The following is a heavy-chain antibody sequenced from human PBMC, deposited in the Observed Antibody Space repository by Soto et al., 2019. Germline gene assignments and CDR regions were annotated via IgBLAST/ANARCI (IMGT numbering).Heavy chain of an antibody. CDR3: ARAGGDYYDSSGYY. CDR2: IIPIFGTA. Sequence: QVQLVQSGAEVKKPGSSVKVSCKASGGTFSSYAISWVRQAPGQGLEWMGGIIPIFGTANYAQKFQGRVTTTADETTNNAYMELTRLRSEDTAVYYCARAGGDYYDSSGYYWGQGTLVTVSS. D-gene: IGHD3-22*01. J-gene: IGHJ4*02. CDR1: GGTFSSYA. V-gene: IGHV1-69*12.